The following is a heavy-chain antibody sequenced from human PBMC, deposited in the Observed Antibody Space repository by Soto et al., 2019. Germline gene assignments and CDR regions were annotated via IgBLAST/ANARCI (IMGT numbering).Heavy chain of an antibody. D-gene: IGHD3-10*01. CDR1: GGSISSGGYY. Sequence: SETLSLTCTVSGGSISSGGYYWSWIRQHPGKGLEWIGYIYYSGSTYYNPSLKSRVTISVDTSKNQFSLKLSSVTAADTAVYYCARSVAMVRGVLQGWFDPWGQGTLVTVSS. J-gene: IGHJ5*02. CDR2: IYYSGST. V-gene: IGHV4-31*03. CDR3: ARSVAMVRGVLQGWFDP.